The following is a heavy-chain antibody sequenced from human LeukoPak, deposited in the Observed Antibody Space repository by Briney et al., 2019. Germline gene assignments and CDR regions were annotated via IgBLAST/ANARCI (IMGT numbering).Heavy chain of an antibody. CDR3: ARLENSAFPFDI. J-gene: IGHJ3*02. V-gene: IGHV4-30-2*01. D-gene: IGHD4-23*01. Sequence: SETLSLTCAVSGGSISSGGYSWSWIRLPPGKGLEWIGFIYHSGSTYYSPSLNSRVTISVDTSKNQFSLKLTSVTAADTAVYYCARLENSAFPFDIWGQGTLVTVSS. CDR1: GGSISSGGYS. CDR2: IYHSGST.